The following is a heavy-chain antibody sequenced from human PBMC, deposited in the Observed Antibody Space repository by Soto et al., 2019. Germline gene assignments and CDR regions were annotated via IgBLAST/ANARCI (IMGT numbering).Heavy chain of an antibody. D-gene: IGHD3-10*01. J-gene: IGHJ1*01. CDR1: GGTFSSYA. Sequence: QVQLVQSGADVKNPGSAVKVSCKASGGTFSSYAISWVRQAPGQGLEWMGGIIPIFGTANYAQKFQGRVTITADESTSTAYMDLSSLRSEDTAVYYWARDGYHGSGIWGQGTLVTVSS. V-gene: IGHV1-69*01. CDR3: ARDGYHGSGI. CDR2: IIPIFGTA.